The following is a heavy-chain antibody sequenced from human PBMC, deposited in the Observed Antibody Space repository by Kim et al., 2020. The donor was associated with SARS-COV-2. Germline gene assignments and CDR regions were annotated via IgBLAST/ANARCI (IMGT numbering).Heavy chain of an antibody. CDR2: ISSSSSTI. D-gene: IGHD3-3*01. V-gene: IGHV3-48*02. Sequence: GGSLRLSCAASGFTFSSYSMNWVRQAPGKGLEWVSYISSSSSTIYYADSVKGRFTISRDNAKNSLYLQMNSLRDEDTAVYYCARDLPLEWLLEGSDWVPVGPIDYWGQGTLVTVSS. CDR3: ARDLPLEWLLEGSDWVPVGPIDY. J-gene: IGHJ4*02. CDR1: GFTFSSYS.